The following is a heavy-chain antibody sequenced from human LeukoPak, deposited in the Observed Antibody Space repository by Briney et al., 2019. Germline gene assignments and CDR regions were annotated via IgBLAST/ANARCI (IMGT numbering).Heavy chain of an antibody. V-gene: IGHV3-21*01. J-gene: IGHJ4*02. CDR2: ISSSSSHI. Sequence: GGSLRLSCAASGSTFSSHSMNWVRQAPGKGLEWVSSISSSSSHINYADSVKGRFTISRDNAKNSLYLQMNSLRAEDTAVYYCARADCSSTRCSHYFDYWGQGTLVTVSS. CDR3: ARADCSSTRCSHYFDY. D-gene: IGHD2-2*01. CDR1: GSTFSSHS.